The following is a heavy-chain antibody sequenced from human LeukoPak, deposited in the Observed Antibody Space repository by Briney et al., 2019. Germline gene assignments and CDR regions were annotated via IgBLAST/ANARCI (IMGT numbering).Heavy chain of an antibody. CDR1: GFTFSSYW. V-gene: IGHV3-7*01. D-gene: IGHD3-10*01. Sequence: GGSLRLSCAASGFTFSSYWMSWVRQAPGKGLEWVANIKQDGSEKYYVDSVKGRFTISRVNAKNSLYLQMNSLRAEDTAVYYCARGGITMVRGVIIPLFDYWGQGTLVTVSS. J-gene: IGHJ4*02. CDR3: ARGGITMVRGVIIPLFDY. CDR2: IKQDGSEK.